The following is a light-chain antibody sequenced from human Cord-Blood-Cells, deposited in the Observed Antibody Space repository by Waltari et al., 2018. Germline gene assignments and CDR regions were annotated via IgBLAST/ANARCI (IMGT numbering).Light chain of an antibody. CDR3: CSYAGSFYV. Sequence: QSALTQPRSVSGSPGQSVTISCTGTSSDVGGYNYFSWYQHHPGKAPKLMIYDVSKRPSGVPDRFSGSKSGNTASLTISGLQAEDEADYYCCSYAGSFYVFGTGTKVTVL. J-gene: IGLJ1*01. CDR1: SSDVGGYNY. CDR2: DVS. V-gene: IGLV2-11*01.